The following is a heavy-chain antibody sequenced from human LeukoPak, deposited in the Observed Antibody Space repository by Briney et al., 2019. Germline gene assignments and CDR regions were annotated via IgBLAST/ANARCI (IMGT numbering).Heavy chain of an antibody. V-gene: IGHV3-74*01. CDR2: INSDGINT. CDR1: GFTFSNYW. J-gene: IGHJ4*02. Sequence: PGGSLRLSCAASGFTFSNYWMHWVRQAPGKGLVWVSRINSDGINTSYADSVKGRFIISRDNAKDSLYLQMNSLRVEDTAVYYCLRGDRRDYWGQGTLVTVSS. CDR3: LRGDRRDY.